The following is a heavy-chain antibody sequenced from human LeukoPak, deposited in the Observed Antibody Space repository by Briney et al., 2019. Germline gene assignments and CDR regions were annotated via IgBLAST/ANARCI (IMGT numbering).Heavy chain of an antibody. D-gene: IGHD6-13*01. J-gene: IGHJ4*02. CDR2: INPYSGDT. V-gene: IGHV1-2*06. Sequence: ASVKVSCKASGYTFTGYHIHWVRQAPGQGLEWMGRINPYSGDTNFAQKFQGRVTMTRDTSITTAYMDLSSLTPDNTAVYFCARDQGSLTRSWYTGYWGQGTQVTVSS. CDR1: GYTFTGYH. CDR3: ARDQGSLTRSWYTGY.